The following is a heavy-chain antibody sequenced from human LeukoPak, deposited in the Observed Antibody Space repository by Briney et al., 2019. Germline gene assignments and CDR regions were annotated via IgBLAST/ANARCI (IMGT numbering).Heavy chain of an antibody. CDR1: GFTCSSYS. CDR3: AKEPHILTGYYTDYFDY. V-gene: IGHV3-48*01. D-gene: IGHD3-9*01. Sequence: GGSLRLSCAASGFTCSSYSMNWVRQAPGKGLEWVSYISSSSSTIYYADSVKGRFTISRDNAKNTLYLQMNSLRAEDTAVYFCAKEPHILTGYYTDYFDYWGQGTLVTVSS. CDR2: ISSSSSTI. J-gene: IGHJ4*02.